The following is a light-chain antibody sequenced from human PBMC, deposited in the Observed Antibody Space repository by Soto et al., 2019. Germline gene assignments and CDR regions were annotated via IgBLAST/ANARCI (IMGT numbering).Light chain of an antibody. V-gene: IGKV3-20*01. Sequence: DIVLTQSPGTLSLSPGERATLSCRASQSVNSSYLAWYQQKPGQTPRLLIHGASSRATGIPDRISGSGSGTDFTLTISRLEPEDFAVYYCQQYGRSPPMYTFGRGTKLEIK. CDR1: QSVNSSY. CDR3: QQYGRSPPMYT. J-gene: IGKJ2*01. CDR2: GAS.